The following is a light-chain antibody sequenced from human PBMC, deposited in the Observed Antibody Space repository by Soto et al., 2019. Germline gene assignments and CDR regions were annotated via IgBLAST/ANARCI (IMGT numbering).Light chain of an antibody. V-gene: IGKV3-20*01. Sequence: ETVLTQSPGTLSLSPGERATLSCRASQDIRSNYLAWYRQTPGQAPRLLIYGASKRASGIADRFSGSGSGTDFTLIISRQEPEDFALYYCQQYDSSPWTFGQGTKVEIK. CDR3: QQYDSSPWT. CDR2: GAS. J-gene: IGKJ1*01. CDR1: QDIRSNY.